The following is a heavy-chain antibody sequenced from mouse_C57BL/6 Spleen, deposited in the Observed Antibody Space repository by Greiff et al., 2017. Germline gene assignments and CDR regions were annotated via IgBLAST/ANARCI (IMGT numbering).Heavy chain of an antibody. D-gene: IGHD1-1*01. CDR3: ARHRYYGSSYVKFAY. J-gene: IGHJ3*01. CDR2: ISGGGGNT. CDR1: GFTFSSYT. V-gene: IGHV5-9*01. Sequence: EVMLVESGGGLVKPGGSLKLSCAASGFTFSSYTMSWVRQTPEKRLEWVATISGGGGNTYYPDSVKGRFTISRDNAKNTLYLQMSSLRSEDTALYYCARHRYYGSSYVKFAYWGQGTLVTVSA.